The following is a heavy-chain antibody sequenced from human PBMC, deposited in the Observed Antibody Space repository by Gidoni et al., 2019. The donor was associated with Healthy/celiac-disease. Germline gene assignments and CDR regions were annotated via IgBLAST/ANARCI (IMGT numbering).Heavy chain of an antibody. CDR2: IYYSGST. J-gene: IGHJ6*02. CDR3: ARLEAVAGAKYYYYYYGMDV. D-gene: IGHD6-19*01. Sequence: GKGLEWIGSIYYSGSTYYNPSLKSRVTISVDTSKNQFSLKLSSVTAADTAVYYCARLEAVAGAKYYYYYYGMDVWGQGPTVTVSS. V-gene: IGHV4-39*01.